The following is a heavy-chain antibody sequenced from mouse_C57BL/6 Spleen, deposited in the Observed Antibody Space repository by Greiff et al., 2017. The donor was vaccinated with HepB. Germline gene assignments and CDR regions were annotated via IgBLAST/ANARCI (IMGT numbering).Heavy chain of an antibody. CDR2: INPGSGGT. D-gene: IGHD2-5*01. Sequence: VQLQQSGAELVRPGTSVKVSCKASGYAFTNYLIEWVKQRPGQGLEWIGVINPGSGGTNYNEKFKGKATLTADKSSSTAYMQLSSLTSEDSAVYCCARSPYYSNKGYAMDYWGQGTSVTVSS. CDR1: GYAFTNYL. J-gene: IGHJ4*01. V-gene: IGHV1-54*01. CDR3: ARSPYYSNKGYAMDY.